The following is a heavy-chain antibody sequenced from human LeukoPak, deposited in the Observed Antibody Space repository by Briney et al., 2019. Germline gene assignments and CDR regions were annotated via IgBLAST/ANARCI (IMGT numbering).Heavy chain of an antibody. V-gene: IGHV4-30-2*01. D-gene: IGHD6-19*01. J-gene: IGHJ6*02. CDR3: ARVVPSGRMDV. Sequence: SETLSLTCTVSDASISSGGYSWSWIRQPPGKGLEWIGYIYHSGSTYYNPSLKSRVTISVDRSKNQFSLKLSSVTAADTAVYYCARVVPSGRMDVWGQGTTVTVSS. CDR1: DASISSGGYS. CDR2: IYHSGST.